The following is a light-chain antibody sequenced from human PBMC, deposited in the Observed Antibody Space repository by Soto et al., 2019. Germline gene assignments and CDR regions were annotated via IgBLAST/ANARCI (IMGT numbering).Light chain of an antibody. Sequence: QSVLAQPPSVSGAPGQRVTISCSGTTSNIGADYDVQWYRQLPGTAPKLLIHGNTNRPSGLPDRFSGSKSGTSASLAITGLDDEDEGDYCCPSYGSVMRGYVFGSGTKLTVL. V-gene: IGLV1-40*01. CDR2: GNT. CDR3: PSYGSVMRGYV. J-gene: IGLJ1*01. CDR1: TSNIGADYD.